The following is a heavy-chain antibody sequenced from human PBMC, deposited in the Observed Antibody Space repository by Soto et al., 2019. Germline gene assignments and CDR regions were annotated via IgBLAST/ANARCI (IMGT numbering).Heavy chain of an antibody. CDR3: TTDHRKWELLEVGGAAFDI. CDR1: GFTFSNAW. D-gene: IGHD1-26*01. V-gene: IGHV3-15*01. J-gene: IGHJ3*02. Sequence: GGSLRLSCAASGFTFSNAWMSWVRQAPGKGLEWVGRIKSKTDGGTTDYAAPVKGRFTISRDDSKNTLYLQMNSLKTEDTAVYYCTTDHRKWELLEVGGAAFDIWGQGTMVTVSS. CDR2: IKSKTDGGTT.